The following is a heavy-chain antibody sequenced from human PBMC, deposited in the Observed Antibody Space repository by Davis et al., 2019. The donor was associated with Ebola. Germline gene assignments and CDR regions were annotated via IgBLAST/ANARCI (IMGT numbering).Heavy chain of an antibody. D-gene: IGHD6-13*01. CDR2: ISSSSSYI. CDR3: ARDQPSSWYVPDY. Sequence: PGGSLRLSCAASGFTFSSYSMNWARQAPGKGLEWVSSISSSSSYIYYADSVKGRFTISRDNAKNSLYLQMNSLRAEDTAVYYCARDQPSSWYVPDYWGQGTLVTVSS. CDR1: GFTFSSYS. V-gene: IGHV3-21*01. J-gene: IGHJ4*02.